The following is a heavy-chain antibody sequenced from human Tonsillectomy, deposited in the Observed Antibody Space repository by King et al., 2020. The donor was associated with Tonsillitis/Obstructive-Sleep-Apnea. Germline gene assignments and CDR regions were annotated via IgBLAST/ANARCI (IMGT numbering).Heavy chain of an antibody. CDR2: ISAYNGKK. J-gene: IGHJ6*03. CDR1: GYTFTSYG. D-gene: IGHD3-10*01. Sequence: VQLVESGAEVKKPGASVKVSCKASGYTFTSYGISWVRQAPGQGLEWMGWISAYNGKKNYAQKLQGRVTMTTDTSTSTAYMEMRSLRTDDTAVYYCARDRRGSMVRGAMDVWGKGTTVTVSS. V-gene: IGHV1-18*01. CDR3: ARDRRGSMVRGAMDV.